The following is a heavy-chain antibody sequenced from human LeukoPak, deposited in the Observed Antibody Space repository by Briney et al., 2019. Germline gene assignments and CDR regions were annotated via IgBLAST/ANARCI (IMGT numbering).Heavy chain of an antibody. CDR1: GGSISSSSYY. CDR3: ARVLGYYDFWSGYYAYYFDY. J-gene: IGHJ4*02. V-gene: IGHV4-39*07. CDR2: IYYSGST. Sequence: SETLSLTCTVSGGSISSSSYYWGWIRQPPGKGLEWIGSIYYSGSTYYNPSLKSRVTISVDTSKNQFSLKLSSVTAADTAVYYCARVLGYYDFWSGYYAYYFDYWGQGTLVTVSS. D-gene: IGHD3-3*01.